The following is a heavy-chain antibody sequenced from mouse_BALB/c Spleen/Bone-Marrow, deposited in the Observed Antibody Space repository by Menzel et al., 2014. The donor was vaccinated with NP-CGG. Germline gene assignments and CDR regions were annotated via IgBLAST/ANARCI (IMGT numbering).Heavy chain of an antibody. J-gene: IGHJ3*01. CDR1: GFNIKDTY. V-gene: IGHV14-3*02. CDR2: IDPANGNT. CDR3: AKFPFPY. Sequence: VQLQQSGAELVKPGASVKLSCTASGFNIKDTYMHWVKQRPEQGLEWIGKIDPANGNTKYDPKFQGKATITADTSSNTAYLQLSSLASEDTAVYYCAKFPFPYWGQGTLVTVSA.